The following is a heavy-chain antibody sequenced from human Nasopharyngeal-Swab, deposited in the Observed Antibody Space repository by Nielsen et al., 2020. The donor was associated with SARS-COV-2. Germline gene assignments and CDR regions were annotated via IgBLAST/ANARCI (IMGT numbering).Heavy chain of an antibody. D-gene: IGHD6-6*01. Sequence: ASVKVSCKASGYTFTSYGISWVRQAPGQGLEWMGWISTYNGNTNYAQKLQGRVTMTTDTSTSTAYMELRSLRSDDTAVYYCARVRRASIAAYGDAFDIWGQGTMVTVSS. CDR3: ARVRRASIAAYGDAFDI. CDR1: GYTFTSYG. V-gene: IGHV1-18*01. CDR2: ISTYNGNT. J-gene: IGHJ3*02.